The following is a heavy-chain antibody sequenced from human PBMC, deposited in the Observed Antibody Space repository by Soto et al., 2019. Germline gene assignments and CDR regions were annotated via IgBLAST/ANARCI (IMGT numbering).Heavy chain of an antibody. CDR2: IYYSGST. CDR1: GGSISSSSYY. J-gene: IGHJ6*02. D-gene: IGHD3-22*01. Sequence: SETLSLTCTVSGGSISSSSYYWGWIRQPPGKGLEWIGSIYYSGSTYYNPSLKSRVTISVDTSKNQFSLKLSSVTAADTAVYYCARLTLDSSGYYYGMDVWGQGTTVTVSS. V-gene: IGHV4-39*01. CDR3: ARLTLDSSGYYYGMDV.